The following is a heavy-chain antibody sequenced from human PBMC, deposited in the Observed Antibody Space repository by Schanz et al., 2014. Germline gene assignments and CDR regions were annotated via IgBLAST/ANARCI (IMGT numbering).Heavy chain of an antibody. CDR3: ARNRGSGGQNWYFDL. CDR1: GFTFSTYA. CDR2: ISSGGGST. J-gene: IGHJ2*01. Sequence: EVKLLESGGTLVRPGGSLRLSCAASGFTFSTYAMAWVRQAPGKGLEWVSSISSGGGSTYYADSVKGRFTISRDNTKNSLFLQLNSLRADDTAVYYCARNRGSGGQNWYFDLWGRGTLVTVSS. D-gene: IGHD1-26*01. V-gene: IGHV3-23*01.